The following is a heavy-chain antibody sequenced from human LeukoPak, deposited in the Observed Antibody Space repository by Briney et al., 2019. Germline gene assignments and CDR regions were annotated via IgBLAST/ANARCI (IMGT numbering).Heavy chain of an antibody. J-gene: IGHJ4*02. CDR3: AKGYSSSWYRLDN. CDR1: GFTFSSYA. CDR2: ISYDGSNK. D-gene: IGHD6-13*01. V-gene: IGHV3-30*04. Sequence: GGSLRLSCAASGFTFSSYAMHWVRQAPGKGLEWVAVISYDGSNKYYADSVKGRFTISRDNSKNTLYLQMNSLRAEDTAVYYCAKGYSSSWYRLDNWGQGTLVTVSS.